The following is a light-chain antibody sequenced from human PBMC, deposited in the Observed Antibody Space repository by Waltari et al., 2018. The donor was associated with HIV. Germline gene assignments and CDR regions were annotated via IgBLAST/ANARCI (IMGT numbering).Light chain of an antibody. CDR2: EVF. CDR3: CSYAGSRSP. Sequence: QSALTQSASVSGSFGQSITISCTGSSSDVGSYNLVSWYQHHPGKAPKLILYEVFKRPSGVSNRFSGSKSGNTASLTVSGLQAEDEGHYYCCSYAGSRSPFGGGTKLTVL. V-gene: IGLV2-23*02. J-gene: IGLJ2*01. CDR1: SSDVGSYNL.